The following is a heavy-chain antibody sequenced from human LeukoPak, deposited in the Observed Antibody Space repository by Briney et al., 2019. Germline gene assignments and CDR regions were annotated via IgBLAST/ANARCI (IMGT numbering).Heavy chain of an antibody. CDR2: ISSSGSTI. J-gene: IGHJ6*04. D-gene: IGHD3-9*01. V-gene: IGHV3-48*03. CDR3: ARDPVRYFDWLHGDYGMDV. Sequence: GGSLRLPCAASGFTFSSYEMNWVRQAPGKGLEWVSYISSSGSTIYYADSVKGRFTISRDNAKNSLYLQMNSLRAEDTAVYYCARDPVRYFDWLHGDYGMDVWGKGTTVTVSS. CDR1: GFTFSSYE.